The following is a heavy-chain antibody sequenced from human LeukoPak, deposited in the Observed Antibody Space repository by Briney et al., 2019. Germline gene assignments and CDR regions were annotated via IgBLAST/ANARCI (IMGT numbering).Heavy chain of an antibody. CDR2: ITGSGGST. D-gene: IGHD3-22*01. V-gene: IGHV3-23*01. CDR1: GFTFTSYG. CDR3: AKDGEDYYDSSGYQDY. Sequence: GGSLRLSCAASGFTFTSYGMTWVRQAPGKGLEWVSAITGSGGSTYYADSVKGRFTISRDNSKNTLYLQMNSLRAEDTALYYCAKDGEDYYDSSGYQDYWGQGTLVTVSS. J-gene: IGHJ4*02.